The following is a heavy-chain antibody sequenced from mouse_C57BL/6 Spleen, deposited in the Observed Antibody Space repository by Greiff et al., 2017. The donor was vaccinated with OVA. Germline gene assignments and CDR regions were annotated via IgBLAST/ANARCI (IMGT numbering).Heavy chain of an antibody. CDR1: GYTFTSYW. V-gene: IGHV1-52*01. Sequence: QVQLQQPGAELVRPGSSVKLSCKASGYTFTSYWMPWVKQRPIQGLEWIGNIDPSDSETHYNQKFKDKATLTEDKSSSTAYMQLSSLTSEDSAVDYCAMAYYSNPYFDYWGQGTTLTVSS. CDR2: IDPSDSET. D-gene: IGHD2-5*01. CDR3: AMAYYSNPYFDY. J-gene: IGHJ2*01.